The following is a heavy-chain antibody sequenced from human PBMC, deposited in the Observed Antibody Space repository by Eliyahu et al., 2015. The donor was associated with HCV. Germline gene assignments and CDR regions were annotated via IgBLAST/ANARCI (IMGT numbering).Heavy chain of an antibody. V-gene: IGHV4-59*01. J-gene: IGHJ3*01. Sequence: QVQLRESGPGLLRPWETLSLTCTVSGGSISTYYWSWIRQSPGKGLEWIGYIYYTGSTNSKPSLKSRVTISVDTSKNQFSLTLRSMTAADTAVYYCVRDGGPPYCGADCYLXAFDVWSPGTMVTVSS. D-gene: IGHD2-21*01. CDR2: IYYTGST. CDR1: GGSISTYY. CDR3: VRDGGPPYCGADCYLXAFDV.